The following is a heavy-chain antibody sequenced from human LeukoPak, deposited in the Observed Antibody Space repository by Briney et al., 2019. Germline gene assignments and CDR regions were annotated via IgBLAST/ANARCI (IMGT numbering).Heavy chain of an antibody. J-gene: IGHJ4*02. CDR3: AKESYYSGSGITH. V-gene: IGHV3-9*01. Sequence: GKSLRLSCAASRLTFDDYAMHWVRQAPEKGLEWVSSISGNSGAIVYADSVKGRFTISRDNAKNSLYLQMNSLRAEDTAFYYCAKESYYSGSGITHWGQGTLVTVSS. D-gene: IGHD3-10*01. CDR1: RLTFDDYA. CDR2: ISGNSGAI.